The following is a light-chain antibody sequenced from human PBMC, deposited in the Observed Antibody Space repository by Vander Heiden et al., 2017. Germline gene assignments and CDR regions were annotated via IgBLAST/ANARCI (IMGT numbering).Light chain of an antibody. Sequence: EIVMAQSPATLSVSPGEGAPLSCRANQSVSSNLAWYQQKPGQAPRLLITAASTRATGIPARFSGSGSGTEFTLTISSLQSEDFAVYYCQQYNNWPLTFGGGTKVEI. V-gene: IGKV3-15*01. CDR2: AAS. CDR1: QSVSSN. CDR3: QQYNNWPLT. J-gene: IGKJ4*01.